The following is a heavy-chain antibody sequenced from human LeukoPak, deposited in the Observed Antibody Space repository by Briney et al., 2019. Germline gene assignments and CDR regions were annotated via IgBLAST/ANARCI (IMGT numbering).Heavy chain of an antibody. Sequence: SETLSLTCTVSGGSISSGGYYWSWIRQPPGKGLEWIGYIYHSGSTYYNPSLKSRVTISVDRSKNQFSLKLSSVTAADTAVYYCARGDTAMVKDRVDWFDPWGQGTLVTVSS. CDR2: IYHSGST. D-gene: IGHD5-18*01. V-gene: IGHV4-30-2*02. J-gene: IGHJ5*02. CDR3: ARGDTAMVKDRVDWFDP. CDR1: GGSISSGGYY.